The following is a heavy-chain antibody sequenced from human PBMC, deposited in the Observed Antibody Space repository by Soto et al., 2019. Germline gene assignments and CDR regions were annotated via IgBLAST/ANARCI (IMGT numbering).Heavy chain of an antibody. Sequence: QVQLVESGGGVVQPGKSLRLSCAASGFSFSSYAMHWVRQAPGKGLDWVAVISYDGTNKYHGDSVKGRFTISRDNSKNTLYLQMNSLRTEDTAVYHFVRERARGGSGSFYYYGSDVWGQGTTLIVS. CDR1: GFSFSSYA. J-gene: IGHJ6*02. V-gene: IGHV3-30*14. CDR3: VRERARGGSGSFYYYGSDV. D-gene: IGHD3-10*01. CDR2: ISYDGTNK.